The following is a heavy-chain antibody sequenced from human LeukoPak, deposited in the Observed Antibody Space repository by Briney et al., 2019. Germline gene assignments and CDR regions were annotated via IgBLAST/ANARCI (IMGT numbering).Heavy chain of an antibody. D-gene: IGHD6-19*01. CDR3: ARRGSSGAGY. CDR1: GGSFSGYY. V-gene: IGHV4-34*01. CDR2: INHSGST. J-gene: IGHJ4*02. Sequence: PSETLSLTCAVYGGSFSGYYWSWIRQPPGKGLEWIGEINHSGSTNYNPSLKSRVTISVDTSKNQFSLKLSSVTAADTAVYYCARRGSSGAGYWGQGTLVTVSS.